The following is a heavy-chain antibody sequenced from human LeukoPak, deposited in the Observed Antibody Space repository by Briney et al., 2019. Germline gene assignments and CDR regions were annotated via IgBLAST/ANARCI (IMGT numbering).Heavy chain of an antibody. V-gene: IGHV5-51*01. CDR3: ARHIGSSGWYV. Sequence: GESLKISCKASGYSFTNYWIGWVRQMPGKGLEWMGFIYPTDSDTRYSPSFQGQVTISVDKSISTAYLQWSSLKASDTAMYYCARHIGSSGWYVWGQGTLVTVSS. D-gene: IGHD6-19*01. J-gene: IGHJ4*02. CDR1: GYSFTNYW. CDR2: IYPTDSDT.